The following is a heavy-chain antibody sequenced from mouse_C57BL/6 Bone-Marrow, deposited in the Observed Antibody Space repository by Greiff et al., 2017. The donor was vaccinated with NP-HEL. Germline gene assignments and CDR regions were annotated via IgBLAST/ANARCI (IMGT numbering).Heavy chain of an antibody. D-gene: IGHD2-4*01. CDR1: GYSITSGYY. CDR2: ISYDGSN. Sequence: EVKVEESGPGLVKPSQSLSLTCSVTGYSITSGYYWNWIRQFPGNKLEWMGYISYDGSNNYNPSLKNRISITRDTSKNQFFLKLNSVTTEDTATYYCARRRDYDYDDYFDYWGQGTTLTVSS. J-gene: IGHJ2*01. V-gene: IGHV3-6*01. CDR3: ARRRDYDYDDYFDY.